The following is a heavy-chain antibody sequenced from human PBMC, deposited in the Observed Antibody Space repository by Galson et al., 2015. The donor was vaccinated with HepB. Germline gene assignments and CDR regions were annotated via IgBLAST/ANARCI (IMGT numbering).Heavy chain of an antibody. V-gene: IGHV1-18*04. D-gene: IGHD2-2*01. CDR3: ARDWGQGYKYCSSTSCYHRFDY. CDR1: GYTFTSYG. J-gene: IGHJ4*02. CDR2: ISAYNGNT. Sequence: SVKVSCKASGYTFTSYGISWVRQAPGQGLEWMGWISAYNGNTNYAQKLQGRVTMTTDTSTSTAYMELRSLRSDDTAVYYCARDWGQGYKYCSSTSCYHRFDYWGQGTLVTVSS.